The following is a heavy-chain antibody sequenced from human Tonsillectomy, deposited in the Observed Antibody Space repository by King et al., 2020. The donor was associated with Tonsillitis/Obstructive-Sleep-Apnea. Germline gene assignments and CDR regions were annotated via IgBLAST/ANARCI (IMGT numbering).Heavy chain of an antibody. Sequence: QLVQSGSELKKPGASVKVSCKASGYTFTRYSMDWVRQAPGQGLEWMGWCNTNTGNPTYAQGFTGRFVFSLDTSVSTAYLQISSLKAEDTAVYYCASLYSSGWYDFDYWGQGTLVTVSS. CDR3: ASLYSSGWYDFDY. CDR2: CNTNTGNP. V-gene: IGHV7-4-1*02. J-gene: IGHJ4*02. CDR1: GYTFTRYS. D-gene: IGHD6-19*01.